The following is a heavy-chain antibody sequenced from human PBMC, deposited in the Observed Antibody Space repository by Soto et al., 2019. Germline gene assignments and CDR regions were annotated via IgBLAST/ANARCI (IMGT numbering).Heavy chain of an antibody. CDR3: ARDGLSSSPQDY. D-gene: IGHD6-6*01. V-gene: IGHV3-21*01. Sequence: GGSLRLSCAASGFTFSSYSMNWVRQAPGKGLEWVSSISSSSSYIYYADSVKGRFTISRDNAKNSLYLQMNSLRAEDTAVYYCARDGLSSSPQDYWGQGTLVTVSS. CDR2: ISSSSSYI. CDR1: GFTFSSYS. J-gene: IGHJ4*02.